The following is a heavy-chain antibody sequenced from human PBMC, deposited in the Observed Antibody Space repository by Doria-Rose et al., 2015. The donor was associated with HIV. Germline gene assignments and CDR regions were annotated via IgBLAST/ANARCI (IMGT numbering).Heavy chain of an antibody. D-gene: IGHD3-22*01. J-gene: IGHJ4*02. V-gene: IGHV1-2*02. CDR2: INPNNGGT. CDR3: ARPMYDTSGYYLGY. CDR1: GYTFSGYY. Sequence: QVQLVRSGAEVKKPGASEKVSCKSSGYTFSGYYMHWVRQAPGRGLEWMGWINPNNGGTNYAQKFQGRVTMTRDTSISTAYMELSRLRSDDSAVYYCARPMYDTSGYYLGYWGQGTLVTVSS.